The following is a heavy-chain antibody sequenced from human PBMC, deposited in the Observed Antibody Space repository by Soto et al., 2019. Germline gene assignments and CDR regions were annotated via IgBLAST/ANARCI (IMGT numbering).Heavy chain of an antibody. J-gene: IGHJ6*03. CDR2: IYYSGST. Sequence: SETLSLTCTVSGGSISSYYWSWIRQPPGKGLEWIGYIYYSGSTNYNPSLKSRVTISVDTSKNQFSLKLSSVTAADTAVYYCARGYYYGPGYYYYMDVWGKGTTVTVSS. CDR3: ARGYYYGPGYYYYMDV. D-gene: IGHD3-10*01. CDR1: GGSISSYY. V-gene: IGHV4-59*08.